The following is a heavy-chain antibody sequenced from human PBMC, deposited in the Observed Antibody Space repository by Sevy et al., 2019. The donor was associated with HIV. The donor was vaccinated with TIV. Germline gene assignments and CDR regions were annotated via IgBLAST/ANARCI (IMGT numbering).Heavy chain of an antibody. D-gene: IGHD1-26*01. V-gene: IGHV3-49*04. CDR1: GFTFGDYC. CDR3: TRWSGSQSIFDY. J-gene: IGHJ4*02. Sequence: SPRLSCATSGFTFGDYCMSWVRQAPGKGLEWISFFKSKAHGGTAENAASVKDRFTISRDDSKGIVYLQMNNLKTEDTAVYFCTRWSGSQSIFDYWGQGTLVTVSS. CDR2: FKSKAHGGTA.